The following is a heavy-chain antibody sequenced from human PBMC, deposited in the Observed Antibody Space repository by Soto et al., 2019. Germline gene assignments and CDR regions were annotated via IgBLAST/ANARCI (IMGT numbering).Heavy chain of an antibody. CDR3: ARSTVTQENYYYYYMDV. J-gene: IGHJ6*03. CDR1: GYTFTSYD. V-gene: IGHV1-8*01. Sequence: ASVKVSCKASGYTFTSYDINWVRQATGQGLEWMGWMNPNSGNTGYAQKFQGRVTMTRNTSISTAYMELSSLRSEDTAVYYCARSTVTQENYYYYYMDVWGKGTTVTVSS. CDR2: MNPNSGNT. D-gene: IGHD4-17*01.